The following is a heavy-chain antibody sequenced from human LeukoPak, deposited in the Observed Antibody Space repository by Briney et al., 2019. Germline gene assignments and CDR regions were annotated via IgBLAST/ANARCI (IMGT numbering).Heavy chain of an antibody. CDR2: IYPGDSDT. Sequence: GESLKISCKGSGYRFTSYWIGWVRQMPGKGLEWMGIIYPGDSDTRYSPSFQGQVTIAADKSISTAYLQWSSLKASDTAMYYCARPPGDYDILTGSDAFDIWGQGTMVTVSS. J-gene: IGHJ3*02. CDR1: GYRFTSYW. CDR3: ARPPGDYDILTGSDAFDI. D-gene: IGHD3-9*01. V-gene: IGHV5-51*01.